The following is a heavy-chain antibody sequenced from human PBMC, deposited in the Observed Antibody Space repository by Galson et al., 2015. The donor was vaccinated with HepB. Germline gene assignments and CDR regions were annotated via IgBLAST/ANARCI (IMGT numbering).Heavy chain of an antibody. J-gene: IGHJ3*02. CDR1: GGSISRYF. V-gene: IGHV4-4*07. CDR3: ARALMYRDYVVNVFDI. CDR2: IYDSGNT. D-gene: IGHD4-17*01. Sequence: SETLSLTCSLDGGSISRYFWNWIRQPAGKGLEWIGRIYDSGNTDYNPYLKSRVTMSLDTSKNQLSLKLTSVTAADTGVYFYARALMYRDYVVNVFDIWGQGTVVTVSS.